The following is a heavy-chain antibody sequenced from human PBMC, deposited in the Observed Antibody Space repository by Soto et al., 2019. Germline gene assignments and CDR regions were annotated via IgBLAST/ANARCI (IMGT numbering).Heavy chain of an antibody. V-gene: IGHV4-4*02. J-gene: IGHJ4*02. CDR3: ARRDFWSGDFDY. D-gene: IGHD3-3*01. CDR2: VYHSGST. CDR1: GGSISTSNW. Sequence: SETLSLTCAVSGGSISTSNWWSWVRQPPGKGLEWIGEVYHSGSTNYNPSFKSRVAMSVDKSKNQFSLKLSSVTAADTAVYYCARRDFWSGDFDYWGQGTLVTVSS.